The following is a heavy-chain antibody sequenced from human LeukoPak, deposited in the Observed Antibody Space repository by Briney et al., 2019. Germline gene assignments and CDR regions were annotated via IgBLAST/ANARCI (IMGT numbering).Heavy chain of an antibody. CDR3: ARDRGYCTNGVCIHTYYFDY. V-gene: IGHV1-2*02. CDR1: GYTFTGYY. Sequence: ASVKVSCKAPGYTFTGYYMHWVRQAPGQGLEWMGWINPNSGGTNYAQKFQGRVTMTRDTSISTAYMELSRLRSDDTAVYYCARDRGYCTNGVCIHTYYFDYWGQGTLVTVSS. CDR2: INPNSGGT. D-gene: IGHD2-8*01. J-gene: IGHJ4*02.